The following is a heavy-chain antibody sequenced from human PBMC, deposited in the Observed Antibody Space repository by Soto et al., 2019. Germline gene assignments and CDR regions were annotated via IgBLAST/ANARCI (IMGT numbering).Heavy chain of an antibody. CDR2: INPNSGGT. J-gene: IGHJ6*02. Sequence: QVQLVQSGAEVKKPGASVKVSCKASGYTFTGYYMHWVRQAPGQGLEWMGWINPNSGGTNYAQKFQGRVTMTRDTSISTAYMELIRLRSDDTAVYYCARAGWVAAASVSYGMDVWGQGTTVTVSS. CDR3: ARAGWVAAASVSYGMDV. CDR1: GYTFTGYY. V-gene: IGHV1-2*02. D-gene: IGHD6-13*01.